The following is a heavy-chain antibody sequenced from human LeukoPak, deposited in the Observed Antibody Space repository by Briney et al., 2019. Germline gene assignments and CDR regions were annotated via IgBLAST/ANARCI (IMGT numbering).Heavy chain of an antibody. CDR3: ANGQGYCSSTTCFDYYYYYMDV. CDR2: IRYDGSNK. D-gene: IGHD2-2*01. CDR1: GFTFSSNG. Sequence: GGSLRLSCAASGFTFSSNGMHWVRQAPGKGLEWVAFIRYDGSNKYYGDSVKGRFTISRDNSKNTLYLQMNSLISEDTAVYYCANGQGYCSSTTCFDYYYYYMDVWGKGTTVTVSS. J-gene: IGHJ6*03. V-gene: IGHV3-30*02.